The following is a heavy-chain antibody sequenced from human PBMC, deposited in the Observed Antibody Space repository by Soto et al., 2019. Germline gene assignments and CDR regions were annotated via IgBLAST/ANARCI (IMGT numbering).Heavy chain of an antibody. CDR1: GFTFSSYA. CDR2: ISYDGSNK. J-gene: IGHJ6*02. Sequence: QVQLVESGGGVVQPGRSLRLSCAASGFTFSSYAMHWVRQAPGKGLEWVAVISYDGSNKYYADSVKGRFTISRDNSKNXPYLQMNSLRAEDTAVYYCARDPATGHYYYYYGMDVWGQGTTVTVSS. CDR3: ARDPATGHYYYYYGMDV. V-gene: IGHV3-30-3*01.